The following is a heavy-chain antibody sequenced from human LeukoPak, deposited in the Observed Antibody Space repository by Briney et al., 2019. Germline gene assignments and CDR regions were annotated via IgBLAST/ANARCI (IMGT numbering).Heavy chain of an antibody. D-gene: IGHD6-19*01. J-gene: IGHJ6*03. CDR3: ARGSWLVNYYYYYMDV. CDR1: GYTFTSYG. V-gene: IGHV1-8*03. Sequence: ASVKVSCKASGYTFTSYGISWVRQATGQGLEWMGWMNPNSGNTGYAQKFQGRVTITRNTSISTAYMELSSLRSEDTAVYYCARGSWLVNYYYYYMDVWGKGTTVTVSS. CDR2: MNPNSGNT.